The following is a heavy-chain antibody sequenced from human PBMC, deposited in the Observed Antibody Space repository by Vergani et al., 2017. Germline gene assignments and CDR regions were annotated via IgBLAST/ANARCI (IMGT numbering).Heavy chain of an antibody. V-gene: IGHV1-69*02. CDR3: ARARDHVVVPAAIPYYYYGMDV. D-gene: IGHD2-2*01. Sequence: QVQLVQSGAEVKKPGSSVKVSCKASGGTFSSYTISWVRQAPGQGLEWMGRIIPILGIANYAQKFQGRVTITADKSTSTAYMELSSLRSEDTAVYYCARARDHVVVPAAIPYYYYGMDVWGQGTMVTVSS. J-gene: IGHJ6*02. CDR1: GGTFSSYT. CDR2: IIPILGIA.